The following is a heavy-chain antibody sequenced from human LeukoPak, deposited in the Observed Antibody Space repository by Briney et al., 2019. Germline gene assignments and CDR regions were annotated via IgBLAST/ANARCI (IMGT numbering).Heavy chain of an antibody. CDR1: GFAFSDYS. D-gene: IGHD5-12*01. CDR3: ARDHRYAFDN. V-gene: IGHV3-48*04. CDR2: VGIDSGNT. Sequence: GGSLRLSCAAPGFAFSDYSMNWVRQARGKGLEWISYVGIDSGNTKYADSVKGRFTISGDSAKNSVFLQMNSLRVEDTAVYYCARDHRYAFDNWGQGTLVTVSS. J-gene: IGHJ4*02.